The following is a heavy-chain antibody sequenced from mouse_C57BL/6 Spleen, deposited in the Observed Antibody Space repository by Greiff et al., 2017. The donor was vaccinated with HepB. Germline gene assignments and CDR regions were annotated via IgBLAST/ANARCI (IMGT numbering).Heavy chain of an antibody. V-gene: IGHV1-69*01. J-gene: IGHJ1*03. CDR2: IDPSDSYT. D-gene: IGHD2-3*01. Sequence: QVQLQQPGAELVMPGASVKLSCKASGYTFTSYWMHWVKQRPGQGLEWIGEIDPSDSYTNYNQKFKGKSTLTVDKSSSTAYMQLSSLTSEDSAVYYCARYEGNWYFDVWGTGTTVTVSS. CDR1: GYTFTSYW. CDR3: ARYEGNWYFDV.